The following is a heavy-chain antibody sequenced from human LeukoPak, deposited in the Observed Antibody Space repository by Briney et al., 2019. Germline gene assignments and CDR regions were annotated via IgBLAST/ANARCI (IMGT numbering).Heavy chain of an antibody. Sequence: KPSETLSLTCTVSGGSISSSSYYWGWIRQPPGKGLEWIGSIYYSGSTYYNPSLKSRVTISVDTSKNQFSLKLSSVTAADTAVYYCARVRPQPSPYMVLSDWFDPWGQGTPVTVSS. CDR2: IYYSGST. CDR3: ARVRPQPSPYMVLSDWFDP. CDR1: GGSISSSSYY. J-gene: IGHJ5*02. D-gene: IGHD4/OR15-4a*01. V-gene: IGHV4-39*01.